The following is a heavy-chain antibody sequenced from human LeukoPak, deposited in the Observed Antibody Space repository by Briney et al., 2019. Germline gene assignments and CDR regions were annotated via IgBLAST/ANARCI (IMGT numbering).Heavy chain of an antibody. V-gene: IGHV4-34*01. D-gene: IGHD6-13*01. Sequence: SETLSLTCAVYGGSFSGYYWSWIRQPPGKGLEWTGEINHSGSTNYNPSLKSRVTISVDTSKNQFSLKLSSVTAADTAVYYCARGLLYSSSWYDSWGQGTLVTVSS. CDR2: INHSGST. CDR1: GGSFSGYY. CDR3: ARGLLYSSSWYDS. J-gene: IGHJ5*01.